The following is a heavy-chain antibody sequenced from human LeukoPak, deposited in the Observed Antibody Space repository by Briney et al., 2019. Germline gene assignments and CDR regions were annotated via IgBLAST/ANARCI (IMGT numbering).Heavy chain of an antibody. V-gene: IGHV4-61*02. CDR1: GGSISSGSNY. D-gene: IGHD2-15*01. J-gene: IGHJ4*02. CDR2: IHTSGST. CDR3: AREGCSGGSCYHDY. Sequence: SQTLFLTCSVSGGSISSGSNYWSWIRQPAGKGLEWIGRIHTSGSTNYNLSLKSRVTISGDTSKNQFSLKLSSVTAADTAVYYCAREGCSGGSCYHDYWSQGTLVTVSS.